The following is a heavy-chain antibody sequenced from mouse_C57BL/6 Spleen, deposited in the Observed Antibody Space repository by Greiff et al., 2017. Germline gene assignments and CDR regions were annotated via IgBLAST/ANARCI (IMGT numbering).Heavy chain of an antibody. Sequence: VQLQESGPGLVAPSQSLSITCTVSGFSLTSYGVHWVRQPPGKGLEWLVVIWSDGSTSYNSARKSRLSISKDNSKSQVFLKMNSLQTDDTAMYYCARQGLGGNYFDYWGQGTTLTVSS. CDR3: ARQGLGGNYFDY. CDR1: GFSLTSYG. J-gene: IGHJ2*01. V-gene: IGHV2-6-1*01. CDR2: IWSDGST. D-gene: IGHD2-2*01.